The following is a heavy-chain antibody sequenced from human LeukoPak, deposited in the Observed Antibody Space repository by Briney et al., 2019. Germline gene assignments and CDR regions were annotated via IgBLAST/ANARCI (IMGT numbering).Heavy chain of an antibody. V-gene: IGHV3-30*19. CDR3: ARDGGYDFWSGYYQDY. CDR1: GFTFSSYG. J-gene: IGHJ4*02. CDR2: IWYDGSNK. D-gene: IGHD3-3*01. Sequence: PGRSLRLSCAASGFTFSSYGIHWVRQAPGKGLEWVAVIWYDGSNKYYADSVKGRFTISRDNSKNTLYLQMNSLRAEDTAVYYCARDGGYDFWSGYYQDYWGQGTLVTVSS.